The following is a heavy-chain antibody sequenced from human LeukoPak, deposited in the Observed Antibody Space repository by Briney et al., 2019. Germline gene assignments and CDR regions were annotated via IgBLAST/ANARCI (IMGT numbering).Heavy chain of an antibody. CDR3: THKAGRGGPNDY. J-gene: IGHJ4*02. CDR2: IYWDDDK. Sequence: SGPTLVKPTQTLTLTCTFSRFPLSTSGVGVGWIRQPPGQALEWLALIYWDDDKRYSPSLESRLTITKDTSKNQVVLTMTNMDPMDTATYYCTHKAGRGGPNDYWGQGTLVTVSS. CDR1: RFPLSTSGVG. V-gene: IGHV2-5*02. D-gene: IGHD4-23*01.